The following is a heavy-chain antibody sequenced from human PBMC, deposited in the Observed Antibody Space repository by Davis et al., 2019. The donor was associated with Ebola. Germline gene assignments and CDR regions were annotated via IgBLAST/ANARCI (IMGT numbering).Heavy chain of an antibody. CDR3: ARDRSRGYSYGSVYYYGMDV. J-gene: IGHJ6*02. V-gene: IGHV3-30*14. CDR2: ISYDASNK. D-gene: IGHD5-18*01. Sequence: GGSLRLSCAASGFTFSSYAMHWVRQAPGKGLEWVAVISYDASNKYYADSVKGRFTSSRHNSKNTLYLQMNSLKAEDTAVYYCARDRSRGYSYGSVYYYGMDVWGQGTTVTVSS. CDR1: GFTFSSYA.